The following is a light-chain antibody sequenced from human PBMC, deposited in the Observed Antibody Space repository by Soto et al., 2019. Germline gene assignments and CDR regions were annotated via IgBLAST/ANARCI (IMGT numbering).Light chain of an antibody. J-gene: IGLJ1*01. CDR1: SSDIGAYNY. CDR2: EVS. Sequence: QSALTQPASVSGSPGQSITISCSGTSSDIGAYNYVSWYQHRPDKAPKFMIYEVSNRPLGVSDRFSASKSGNTAYLTISGLQAEDEADYYCSSYKTSSNLVFGTGTKVTVL. V-gene: IGLV2-14*01. CDR3: SSYKTSSNLV.